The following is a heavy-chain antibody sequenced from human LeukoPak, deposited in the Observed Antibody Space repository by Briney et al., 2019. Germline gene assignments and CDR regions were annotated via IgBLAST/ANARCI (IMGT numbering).Heavy chain of an antibody. D-gene: IGHD3-10*01. CDR3: ARQTGSGLFSLP. J-gene: IGHJ4*02. Sequence: SETPSLTCTVSGGSISSGSYYWSWIRQPAGKGLEWIGRIYTSGSTNYNPSLKSRVTISVDTSKNQFSLKLSFVTAADTAVYYCARQTGSGLFSLPGGQGTLVTVSS. CDR1: GGSISSGSYY. V-gene: IGHV4-61*02. CDR2: IYTSGST.